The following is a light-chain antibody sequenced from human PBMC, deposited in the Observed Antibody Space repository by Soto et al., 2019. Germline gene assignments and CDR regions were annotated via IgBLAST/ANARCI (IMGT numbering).Light chain of an antibody. J-gene: IGKJ1*01. Sequence: EIVMTQSPATLSVSPGERATLSCRASQSIRSNLAWYQQKPGQTPRLLSYGASSRATGIPARFSGSGSGTEFTLPISRLPSEDFAVYYCQQYNSWRTFGQGTKVESK. CDR2: GAS. V-gene: IGKV3-15*01. CDR1: QSIRSN. CDR3: QQYNSWRT.